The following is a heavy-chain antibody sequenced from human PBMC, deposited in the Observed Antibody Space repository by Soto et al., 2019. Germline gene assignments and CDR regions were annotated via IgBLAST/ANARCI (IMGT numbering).Heavy chain of an antibody. Sequence: QVQLVQSGAEVKTPGASVKVSCRASGYSFRTHGISWVRQAPGQGLEWMGWISTYDDKTNFPQKFQGRITMTTDTSTSTAYMELRSLRSDDTAVYFCAGDLGYCNSSGCFRNWFDPWGQGTLVTVSS. CDR3: AGDLGYCNSSGCFRNWFDP. CDR1: GYSFRTHG. CDR2: ISTYDDKT. D-gene: IGHD2-15*01. V-gene: IGHV1-18*01. J-gene: IGHJ5*02.